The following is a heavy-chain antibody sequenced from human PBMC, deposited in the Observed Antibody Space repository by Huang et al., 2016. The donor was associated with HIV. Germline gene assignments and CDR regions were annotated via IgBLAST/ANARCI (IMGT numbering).Heavy chain of an antibody. Sequence: QVQLVQSRAEVKKPGASVKVSCKVSEYTLTELSIHWVRQPPGKGLEWMGGVDPEIGETSYAQTFQGRVTMTEDTSTETAFMELSGLRPEDTAVYYCATGFDVFFDFWGQGTLVTVSS. J-gene: IGHJ4*02. CDR3: ATGFDVFFDF. V-gene: IGHV1-24*01. CDR1: EYTLTELS. D-gene: IGHD3-9*01. CDR2: VDPEIGET.